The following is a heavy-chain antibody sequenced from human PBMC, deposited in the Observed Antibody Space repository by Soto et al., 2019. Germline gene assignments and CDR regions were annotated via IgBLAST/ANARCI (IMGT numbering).Heavy chain of an antibody. Sequence: GGSLRLSCVASGFNFDDHVMHWVRQVPGKGLEWVGHINWDGYSIGYGGSVRGRFSISRDSAKNTLYLQMNSLRPEDTALYFCARSWSGSTSGRVDVWGQGTTVTVSS. CDR3: ARSWSGSTSGRVDV. V-gene: IGHV3-20*04. CDR2: INWDGYSI. J-gene: IGHJ6*02. CDR1: GFNFDDHV. D-gene: IGHD3-3*01.